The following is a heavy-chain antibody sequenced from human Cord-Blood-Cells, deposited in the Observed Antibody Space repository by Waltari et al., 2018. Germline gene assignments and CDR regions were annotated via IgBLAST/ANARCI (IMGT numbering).Heavy chain of an antibody. Sequence: QVQLQQWGAGLVKPSETLSLTCAVYGGSFSGYYWSWIRQPPGKGLEWIGEINHSGSTNYNPSLKSRVTISVDTSKNQFSLKLSSVTAADTAVYYCARGLAVAGHFDYWGQGTLVTVSS. D-gene: IGHD6-19*01. V-gene: IGHV4-34*01. J-gene: IGHJ4*02. CDR2: INHSGST. CDR3: ARGLAVAGHFDY. CDR1: GGSFSGYY.